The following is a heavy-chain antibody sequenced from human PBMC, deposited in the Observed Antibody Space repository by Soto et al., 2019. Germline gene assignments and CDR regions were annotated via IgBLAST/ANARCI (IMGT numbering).Heavy chain of an antibody. Sequence: PSETLSLTCTVSGGSISSSSYYWGWIRQPPGKGLEWIGSIYYSGSTYYNPSLKSRVTISVDTSKNQFSLKLSSVTAADMAVYYCARLGEMATVRFDPWGQGTLVTVSS. CDR3: ARLGEMATVRFDP. CDR2: IYYSGST. J-gene: IGHJ5*02. D-gene: IGHD5-12*01. CDR1: GGSISSSSYY. V-gene: IGHV4-39*01.